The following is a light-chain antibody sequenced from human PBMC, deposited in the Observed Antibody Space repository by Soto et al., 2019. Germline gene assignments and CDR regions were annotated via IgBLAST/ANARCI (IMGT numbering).Light chain of an antibody. J-gene: IGKJ1*01. CDR2: LSS. V-gene: IGKV2-28*01. CDR3: MQALQAPWT. CDR1: QSLLDSNGDNY. Sequence: DIVMTQSPLSLPVTPGEPASISCRSSQSLLDSNGDNYLDWYLQKPGQSPQLLIYLSSYRASGVPDRFSGSGSGADFTLKISRVEAEDVGIYYCMQALQAPWTFGQGTKVDIQ.